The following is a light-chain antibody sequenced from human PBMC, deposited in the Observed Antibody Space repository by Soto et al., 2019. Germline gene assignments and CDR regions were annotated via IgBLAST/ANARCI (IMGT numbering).Light chain of an antibody. CDR3: QQSDSYPYT. J-gene: IGKJ2*01. CDR2: AAS. Sequence: DIQMTQSPSSLSVSVGDRVTINCRTSQSITNYLNWYQQKPGKAPKLLVYAASSLQSGVPSRFSGHGSGTDFTLTISSLQREDFASYYCQQSDSYPYTFGQGTKLEIK. CDR1: QSITNY. V-gene: IGKV1-39*01.